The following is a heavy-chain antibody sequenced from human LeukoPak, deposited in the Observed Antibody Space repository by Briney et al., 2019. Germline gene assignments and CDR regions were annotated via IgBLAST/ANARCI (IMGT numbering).Heavy chain of an antibody. J-gene: IGHJ4*02. D-gene: IGHD3-9*01. CDR1: GGSFSDYY. CDR3: ARNLRYFDWLLGY. V-gene: IGHV4-34*01. CDR2: INHSGST. Sequence: SETLSLTCTVYGGSFSDYYWSWIRQPPGKGLEWIGEINHSGSTNYNPSLKSRVTISVDTSKNQFSLKLSSVTAADTAVYYCARNLRYFDWLLGYWGQGTLVTVSS.